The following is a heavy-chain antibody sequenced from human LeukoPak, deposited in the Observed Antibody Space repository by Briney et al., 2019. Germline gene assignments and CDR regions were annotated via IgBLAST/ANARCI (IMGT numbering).Heavy chain of an antibody. CDR1: GFTFSNYW. CDR2: IKSDGREK. Sequence: GSLRLSCAASGFTFSNYWMTWVRQAPGKGREWVANIKSDGREKYYVDSVRGRFTISRDNAKNSLYLQMNSLRGDDTAVYYSARDPYLGDGDYWGQGTLVTVSS. D-gene: IGHD4-17*01. CDR3: ARDPYLGDGDY. J-gene: IGHJ4*02. V-gene: IGHV3-7*03.